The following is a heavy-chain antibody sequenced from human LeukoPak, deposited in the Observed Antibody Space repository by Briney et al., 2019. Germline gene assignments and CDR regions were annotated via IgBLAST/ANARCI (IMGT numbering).Heavy chain of an antibody. CDR1: GGSISSSNW. CDR2: IYHSGST. J-gene: IGHJ5*02. D-gene: IGHD3-9*01. Sequence: SGTLSLTCAVSGGSISSSNWWSWVRQPPGKGLEWIGEIYHSGSTNYNPSLKSRVTISVDKSKNQFSLKLSSVTAADTAVYYCARTYYDILTGYNWFDPWGQGTLVTVSS. V-gene: IGHV4-4*02. CDR3: ARTYYDILTGYNWFDP.